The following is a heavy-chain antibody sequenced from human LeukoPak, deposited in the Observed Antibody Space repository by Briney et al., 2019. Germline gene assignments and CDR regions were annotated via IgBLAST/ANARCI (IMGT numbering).Heavy chain of an antibody. CDR2: IYHSGST. V-gene: IGHV4-30-2*01. Sequence: PSQTLSLTCAVSGGSISSGGYSWSWIRQPPGKGLEWIGYIYHSGSTYYNPSLKSRVTISVDRSKNQFSLKLSSVTAADTAVYYCARAVLRFLEWLFPLPTNWFDPWGQGTLVTVSS. D-gene: IGHD3-3*01. J-gene: IGHJ5*02. CDR1: GGSISSGGYS. CDR3: ARAVLRFLEWLFPLPTNWFDP.